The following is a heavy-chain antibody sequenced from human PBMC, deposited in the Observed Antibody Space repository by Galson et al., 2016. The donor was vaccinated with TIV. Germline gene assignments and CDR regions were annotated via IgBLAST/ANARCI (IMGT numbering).Heavy chain of an antibody. CDR1: GYTFTRYY. CDR2: IDPSGGVT. Sequence: SVKVSCKASGYTFTRYYIHWVRQAPGQGLEWVGVIDPSGGVTTYAQRFQGRVTMTRDTSTNTVYMELSSLTSDDTAVFYCAVWANTYCLAVWGQGTLITVSS. D-gene: IGHD2-21*02. V-gene: IGHV1-46*01. J-gene: IGHJ4*02. CDR3: AVWANTYCLAV.